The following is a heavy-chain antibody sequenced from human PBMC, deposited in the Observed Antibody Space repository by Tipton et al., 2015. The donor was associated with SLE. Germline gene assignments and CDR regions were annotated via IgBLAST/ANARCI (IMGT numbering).Heavy chain of an antibody. CDR1: GGSFSGYY. Sequence: TLSLTCAVYGGSFSGYYWSWIRQPPGKGLEWIGEINHSGSTISVDTSKNQFSLKLSSVTAADTAVYYCARGIAVAAQAFDIWGQGTMVTVSS. D-gene: IGHD6-19*01. V-gene: IGHV4-34*01. CDR2: INHSG. J-gene: IGHJ3*02. CDR3: ARGIAVAAQAFDI.